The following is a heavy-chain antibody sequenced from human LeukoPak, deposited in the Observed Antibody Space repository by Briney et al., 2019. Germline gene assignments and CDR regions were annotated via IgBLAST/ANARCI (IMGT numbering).Heavy chain of an antibody. CDR1: GFTLSNYA. V-gene: IGHV3-23*01. D-gene: IGHD3-22*01. CDR2: FSGSGGST. J-gene: IGHJ4*02. Sequence: GSLRLSCATSGFTLSNYAMNWVRQAPGKGLEWVSAFSGSGGSTYYADSVKGRFTISRDNSKNTLYLQMNSLRAEDTAVYYCAKSGYYDSSGYYWRYFDYWGQGTLVTVSS. CDR3: AKSGYYDSSGYYWRYFDY.